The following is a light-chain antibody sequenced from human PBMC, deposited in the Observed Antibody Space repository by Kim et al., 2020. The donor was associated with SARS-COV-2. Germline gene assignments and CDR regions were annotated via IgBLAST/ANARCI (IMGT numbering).Light chain of an antibody. J-gene: IGLJ3*02. CDR2: YDS. CDR1: NIGSKS. Sequence: SYELTQPPSVSVAPGKTARITCGGNNIGSKSVHWYQQKPGQAPVLVIYYDSDRPSGIPERFSRSNSGNTATLTISRVEAGDEADYYCQVWDSSSDHPGVFGGGTQLTVL. CDR3: QVWDSSSDHPGV. V-gene: IGLV3-21*04.